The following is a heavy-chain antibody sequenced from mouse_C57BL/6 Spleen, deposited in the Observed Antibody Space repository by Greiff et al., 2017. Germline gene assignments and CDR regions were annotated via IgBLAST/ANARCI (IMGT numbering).Heavy chain of an antibody. CDR2: IDPEDGDT. V-gene: IGHV14-4*01. J-gene: IGHJ3*01. CDR1: GFNIKDDY. D-gene: IGHD1-1*01. CDR3: TTGYYYGSSYGGIAY. Sequence: VQLQQSGAELVRPGASVTLSCTASGFNIKDDYMHWVKQRPEQGLEWIGWIDPEDGDTEYASKFQGKATITADTSSNTAYLQLSSLTSEDTAVYYCTTGYYYGSSYGGIAYWGQGTLVTVSA.